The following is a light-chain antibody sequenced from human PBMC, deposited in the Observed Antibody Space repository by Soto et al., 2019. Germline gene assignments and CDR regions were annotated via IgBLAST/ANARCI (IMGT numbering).Light chain of an antibody. V-gene: IGKV3-15*01. Sequence: EIVLTQNTGTLSLAGGERTTLSCRASQSVSSNLAWYQQKPGQAPRLVIYGASTRATGIPARFSGSGSGTEFTLTICSLQSEDFAVYYCQQYNNWPPKTFGQGTKVDI. CDR3: QQYNNWPPKT. CDR2: GAS. CDR1: QSVSSN. J-gene: IGKJ1*01.